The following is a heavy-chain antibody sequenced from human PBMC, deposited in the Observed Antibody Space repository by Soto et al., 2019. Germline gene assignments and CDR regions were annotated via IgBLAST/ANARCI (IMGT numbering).Heavy chain of an antibody. J-gene: IGHJ5*02. CDR1: GYTFTSYD. D-gene: IGHD6-19*01. V-gene: IGHV1-8*01. Sequence: QVQLVQSGAEVKKPGASVKVSCKTSGYTFTSYDIHWVRQATGQGPEWMGWMNPYSGNTVYAQKFQGRIIMTRNTSMSTAYMELSSLRSEDTAVYYCARTRFGAVAGTWGQGTLVTASS. CDR3: ARTRFGAVAGT. CDR2: MNPYSGNT.